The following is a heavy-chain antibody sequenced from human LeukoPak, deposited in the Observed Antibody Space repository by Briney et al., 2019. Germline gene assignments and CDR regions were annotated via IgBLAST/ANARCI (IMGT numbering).Heavy chain of an antibody. J-gene: IGHJ2*01. V-gene: IGHV4-59*08. Sequence: PSETLSLTCSVSGGSISSDYWSWIRQAPGKGLEWIGYIYYSGSTKYNPSLKSRVTISVDTSKNQFSLILSSVTAADTAMYYCARRFAVRTNRYFDLWGRGTLVTVSS. CDR3: ARRFAVRTNRYFDL. CDR2: IYYSGST. D-gene: IGHD1-1*01. CDR1: GGSISSDY.